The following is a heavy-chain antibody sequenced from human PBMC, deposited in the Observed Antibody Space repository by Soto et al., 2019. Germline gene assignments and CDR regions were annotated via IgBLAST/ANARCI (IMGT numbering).Heavy chain of an antibody. CDR2: SRNKANSYTT. J-gene: IGHJ4*02. CDR1: GFTFSDHY. Sequence: PGGSLSLSCAASGFTFSDHYMDWIRQAPVKGLEWLGRSRNKANSYTTEYAASVRGRFTISRDESKNSLYLQMNGLKTEATAVYYCVRGYNSFDSWGQVALVTVAS. D-gene: IGHD1-1*01. CDR3: VRGYNSFDS. V-gene: IGHV3-72*01.